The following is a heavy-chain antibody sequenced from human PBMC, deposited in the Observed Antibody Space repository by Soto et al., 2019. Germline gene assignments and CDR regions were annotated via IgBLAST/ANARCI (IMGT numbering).Heavy chain of an antibody. D-gene: IGHD3-16*02. V-gene: IGHV4-39*01. CDR2: IYYSGST. J-gene: IGHJ4*02. CDR1: GGSISSSSYY. CDR3: ARLYPRWLGYYFAC. Sequence: QLQLQESGPGLVKPSETLSLTCTVSGGSISSSSYYWGWIRQPPGKGLEWIGRIYYSGSTYYNPSLKSRVTSSVDTSNHQLSLTLSSVTAADTPVADCARLYPRWLGYYFACCGQGTLVTVSS.